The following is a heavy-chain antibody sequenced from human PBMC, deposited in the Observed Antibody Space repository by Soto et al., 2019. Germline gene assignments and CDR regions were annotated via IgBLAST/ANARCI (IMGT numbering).Heavy chain of an antibody. J-gene: IGHJ1*01. CDR3: ARDEGSRGFDS. Sequence: QVQLVQSGDEVKKSGASVKVSCKASGYTFSNYVIRWVRQAPGQGLEWMGWISGYTGPTAYAQNVKSRVTMTITTRTTTVFMGMTGLRSNTTAVYYCARDEGSRGFDSWGQGTLVTVSS. CDR2: ISGYTGPT. V-gene: IGHV1-18*04. D-gene: IGHD3-10*01. CDR1: GYTFSNYV.